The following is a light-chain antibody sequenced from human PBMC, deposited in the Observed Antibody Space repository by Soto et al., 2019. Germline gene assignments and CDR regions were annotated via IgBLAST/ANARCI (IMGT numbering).Light chain of an antibody. CDR2: DVS. J-gene: IGLJ1*01. V-gene: IGLV2-14*01. Sequence: QSALTQPASVSGSPGQSITISCTGTSSDVGGYEYVLWYQQHPGKAPKLMIYDVSNRPSGVSNRFSDSKSGNTASLTISGLQAEDEADYYCSSYTSSSPLDVFGTGTKVTVL. CDR1: SSDVGGYEY. CDR3: SSYTSSSPLDV.